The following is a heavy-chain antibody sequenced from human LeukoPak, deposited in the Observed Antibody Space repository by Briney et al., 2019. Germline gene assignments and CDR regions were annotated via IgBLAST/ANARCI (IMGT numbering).Heavy chain of an antibody. CDR2: IDPNGGST. D-gene: IGHD3-10*01. Sequence: ASVKVSCKASAYTFNGYLIHWVRQAPGQGLEWMGLIDPNGGSTGYAQRFQGRVTVTRDTSTSTVYMELSSLRSEDTAVYYCARDLGLRGVTNWFDPWGQGTLVTVPS. CDR1: AYTFNGYL. J-gene: IGHJ5*02. V-gene: IGHV1-46*02. CDR3: ARDLGLRGVTNWFDP.